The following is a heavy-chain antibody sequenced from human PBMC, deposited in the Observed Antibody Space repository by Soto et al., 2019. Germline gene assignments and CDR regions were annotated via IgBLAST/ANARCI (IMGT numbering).Heavy chain of an antibody. V-gene: IGHV2-5*02. D-gene: IGHD3-16*01. CDR1: VG. CDR2: IYWDDDK. J-gene: IGHJ4*02. CDR3: AHRRNYDGSLHEGVFAY. Sequence: VGVGWVRQPPGKALEWLAFIYWDDDKRYSPSLRSTLTVTKDASKNQVVLTLTNMDPVDTVTYYCAHRRNYDGSLHEGVFAYWGQGILVPLSS.